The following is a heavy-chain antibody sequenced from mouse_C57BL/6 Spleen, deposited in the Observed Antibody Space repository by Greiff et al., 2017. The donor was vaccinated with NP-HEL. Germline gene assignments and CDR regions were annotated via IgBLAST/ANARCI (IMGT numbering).Heavy chain of an antibody. CDR3: AREGGKDAMDY. J-gene: IGHJ4*01. V-gene: IGHV1-50*01. CDR2: IDPSDGYT. Sequence: QVQLQQPGAELVKPGASVKLSCKASGYTFTSYWMQWVKQRPGQGLEWIGEIDPSDGYTNYNQKFKGKATLTVDTSSSTAYMQLSSLTSEDAAVYYCAREGGKDAMDYWGQGTSVTVSS. CDR1: GYTFTSYW. D-gene: IGHD1-3*01.